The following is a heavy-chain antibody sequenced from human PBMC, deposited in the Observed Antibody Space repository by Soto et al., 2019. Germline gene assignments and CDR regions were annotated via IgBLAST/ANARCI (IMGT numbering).Heavy chain of an antibody. Sequence: SVKVSCKASGGTFSSYAISWVRQAPGRRLEWMGEIIPIFGTANYAQKFQGRVTITADESTSTAYMELSRLRSEDTAVYFCARDRGPSSGYYPYWFDLWGQGTLVTGSS. J-gene: IGHJ5*02. CDR3: ARDRGPSSGYYPYWFDL. CDR1: GGTFSSYA. V-gene: IGHV1-69*13. CDR2: IIPIFGTA. D-gene: IGHD3-22*01.